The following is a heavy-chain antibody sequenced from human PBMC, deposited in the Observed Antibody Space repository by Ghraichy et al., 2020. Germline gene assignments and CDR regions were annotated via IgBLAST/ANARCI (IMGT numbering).Heavy chain of an antibody. Sequence: GGSLRLSCAASGFTFSSYWMHWVRQAPGKGLVWVSRINTDGSTTTYADSVRGRFTISRDNAKNTLYLQMNSLRAEDTAMYYCTRSGNFGPDYWGQGTLVTVSS. CDR3: TRSGNFGPDY. CDR1: GFTFSSYW. CDR2: INTDGSTT. D-gene: IGHD1-1*01. V-gene: IGHV3-74*01. J-gene: IGHJ4*02.